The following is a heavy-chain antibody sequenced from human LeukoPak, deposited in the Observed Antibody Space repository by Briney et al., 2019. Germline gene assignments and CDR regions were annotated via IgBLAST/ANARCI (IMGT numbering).Heavy chain of an antibody. D-gene: IGHD6-13*01. CDR3: ARIAAAGKRGSYYFDY. J-gene: IGHJ4*02. V-gene: IGHV4-4*07. CDR2: IHISGST. CDR1: GVSISSYY. Sequence: SETLSLTCTVSGVSISSYYWSWIRQPAGKGLEWIGRIHISGSTNYNPSLKSRVTISVDTSKNQFSLKLSSVTAADTAVYYCARIAAAGKRGSYYFDYWGQGTLVTVSS.